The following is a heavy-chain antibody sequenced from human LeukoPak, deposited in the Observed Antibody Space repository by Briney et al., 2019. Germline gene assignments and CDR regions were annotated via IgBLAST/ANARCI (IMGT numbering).Heavy chain of an antibody. CDR2: IRSSTNNI. D-gene: IGHD3-3*02. J-gene: IGHJ4*02. V-gene: IGHV3-48*01. CDR1: GFSLSDYS. Sequence: QPGGSLRLSCTASGFSLSDYSINSVSQPRGKGLEWVLYIRSSTNNIFYAESVKGRSTVSRDNAKNSLYLHMNSLRAEDTAVYYCARDRWHYGSGSGFFDYWGQGTLVTVSS. CDR3: ARDRWHYGSGSGFFDY.